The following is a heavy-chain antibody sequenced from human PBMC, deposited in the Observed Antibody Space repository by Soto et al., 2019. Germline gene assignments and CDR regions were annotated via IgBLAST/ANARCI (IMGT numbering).Heavy chain of an antibody. CDR3: ARDWSKYYYDSSGYYDY. CDR1: GYTFTSYY. Sequence: QVQLVQSGAEVKKPGASVKVSCKASGYTFTSYYMHWVRQAPGQGLEWMGIINPSGGSTSYAQKFQGRVTMTRDTSTSTVYMELSSLRSEDTAVYYCARDWSKYYYDSSGYYDYWGQGTLVTVSS. CDR2: INPSGGST. V-gene: IGHV1-46*01. D-gene: IGHD3-22*01. J-gene: IGHJ4*02.